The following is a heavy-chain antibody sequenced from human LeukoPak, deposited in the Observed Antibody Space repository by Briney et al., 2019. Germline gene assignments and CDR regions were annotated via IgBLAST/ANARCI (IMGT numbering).Heavy chain of an antibody. CDR3: ARARRMRGSWEHFDY. J-gene: IGHJ4*02. V-gene: IGHV3-7*01. CDR2: IKQDGSEK. D-gene: IGHD6-13*01. Sequence: GGSLRLSCAASGFTFSSYWMSWVRQAPGKGLEWVANIKQDGSEKYYEDSVKGRFTISRDNAKNSLYLQMNSLRAEDTAVYYCARARRMRGSWEHFDYWGQGTLVTVSS. CDR1: GFTFSSYW.